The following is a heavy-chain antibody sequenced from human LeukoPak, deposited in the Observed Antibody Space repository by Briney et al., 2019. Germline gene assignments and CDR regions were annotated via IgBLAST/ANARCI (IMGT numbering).Heavy chain of an antibody. CDR3: AREPEGLTTESH. V-gene: IGHV1-69*04. CDR1: GGTFDNYI. J-gene: IGHJ4*02. D-gene: IGHD1-14*01. Sequence: SVKVSCKTSGGTFDNYIISWVRQAPGRGLEWVGTIILILDIANYAQKFQGRVAITADTSTSTAYMELTNLGSEDTAVYFCAREPEGLTTESHWGQGTLVTVSS. CDR2: IILILDIA.